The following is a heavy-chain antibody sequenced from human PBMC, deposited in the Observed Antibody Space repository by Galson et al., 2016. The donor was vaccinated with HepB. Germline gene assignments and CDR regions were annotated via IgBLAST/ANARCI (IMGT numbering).Heavy chain of an antibody. V-gene: IGHV4-39*01. CDR2: IYYSGST. CDR3: AKTRGPGYYDSSGYYYPPAAFDI. J-gene: IGHJ3*02. Sequence: LSLTCTVSGGSISRSSYYWGWIRQPAGKGLEWIGSIYYSGSTYYNPSLGGRVTISVDTSKNQFSLKLTAADTAVYYCAKTRGPGYYDSSGYYYPPAAFDIWGQGIKVTVSS. D-gene: IGHD3-22*01. CDR1: GGSISRSSYY.